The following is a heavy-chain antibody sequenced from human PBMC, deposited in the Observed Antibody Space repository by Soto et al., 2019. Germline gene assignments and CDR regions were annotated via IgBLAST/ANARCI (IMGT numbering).Heavy chain of an antibody. Sequence: QEQVVESGGGVVQPGRSLRLSCAASGFTLSSYAMHWVRQAPGKGLEWVAMIWSDGTTKYYADSVKGRFTISRDSSKKTWYLQMNSLRVDDTAVYYCVRDPLSSGWAFDYWGQGTLVTVSS. CDR2: IWSDGTTK. D-gene: IGHD6-19*01. CDR3: VRDPLSSGWAFDY. J-gene: IGHJ4*02. V-gene: IGHV3-33*01. CDR1: GFTLSSYA.